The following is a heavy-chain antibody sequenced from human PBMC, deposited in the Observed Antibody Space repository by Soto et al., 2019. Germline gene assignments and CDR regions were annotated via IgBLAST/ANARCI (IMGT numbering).Heavy chain of an antibody. CDR3: ARGGSYDSFDI. J-gene: IGHJ4*02. CDR1: GVAISYGRYS. D-gene: IGHD2-15*01. CDR2: IGHLEKT. Sequence: SETLSLTCIVSGVAISYGRYSWIWIRQSPEKGLEWLGYIGHLEKTYYNPSFKSRLSLSIDRTRNQFSLSLSSITDADKAVYYCARGGSYDSFDIRGQGIQVTVSS. V-gene: IGHV4-30-2*06.